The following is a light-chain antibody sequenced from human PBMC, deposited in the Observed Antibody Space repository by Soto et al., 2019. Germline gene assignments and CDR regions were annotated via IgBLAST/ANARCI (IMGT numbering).Light chain of an antibody. V-gene: IGKV2-24*01. Sequence: DIVMTQTPLSSPATLGQPASISCRSSQILVHSDGNTYLSWLQQRPGQPPRLLISMISNRFSGDPDRFSGSEADTDFTLKISRVEAEDVGVYYCMQATQAYTFGQGTKLEIK. J-gene: IGKJ2*01. CDR2: MIS. CDR1: QILVHSDGNTY. CDR3: MQATQAYT.